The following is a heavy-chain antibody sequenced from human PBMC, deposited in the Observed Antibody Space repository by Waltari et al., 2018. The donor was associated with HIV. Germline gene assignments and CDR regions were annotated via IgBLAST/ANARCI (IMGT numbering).Heavy chain of an antibody. CDR2: VSDAGTS. J-gene: IGHJ4*02. Sequence: QIHLTESGPGLVKSSETLSITCSVSGGTISRSSYFWGWIRQAPGRGLAWLGSVSDAGTSYDNPSLKSRLSASVVSSRNYFSLNLTSVTAADRATYYCVAHKTAVPTRIDFWGLGTLVTV. V-gene: IGHV4-39*02. CDR1: GGTISRSSYF. D-gene: IGHD6-19*01. CDR3: VAHKTAVPTRIDF.